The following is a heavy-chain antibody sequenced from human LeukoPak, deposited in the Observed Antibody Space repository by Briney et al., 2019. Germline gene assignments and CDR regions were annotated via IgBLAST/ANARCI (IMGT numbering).Heavy chain of an antibody. CDR2: ISPNGVIT. D-gene: IGHD5-24*01. CDR1: GFTFSSYG. Sequence: GGSLRLSCAASGFTFSSYGMNWVRQAPGKGLEWVSGISPNGVITYYADSVKGRFTISRDNSKSTLYLQMNSLRPEDTAVYYCAKDDAWLQYGNWGQGTLVTVSS. V-gene: IGHV3-23*01. CDR3: AKDDAWLQYGN. J-gene: IGHJ4*02.